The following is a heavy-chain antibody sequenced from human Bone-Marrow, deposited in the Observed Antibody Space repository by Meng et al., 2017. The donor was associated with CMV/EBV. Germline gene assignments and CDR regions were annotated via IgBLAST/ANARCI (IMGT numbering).Heavy chain of an antibody. V-gene: IGHV4-34*01. J-gene: IGHJ5*02. Sequence: SETLSLTCAVYGGSFSGYYWSWIRQPPGKGLEWIGEINHSGSTNYNPSLKSRVTISVDTSKNQFSLKLSSVTAADTAVYYCARMNTYYYDSSGYSLYWFDPCGQGTLVTVSS. CDR3: ARMNTYYYDSSGYSLYWFDP. CDR1: GGSFSGYY. D-gene: IGHD3-22*01. CDR2: INHSGST.